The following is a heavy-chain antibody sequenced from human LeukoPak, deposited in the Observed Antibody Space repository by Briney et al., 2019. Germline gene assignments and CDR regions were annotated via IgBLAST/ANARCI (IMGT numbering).Heavy chain of an antibody. J-gene: IGHJ4*02. V-gene: IGHV3-53*05. Sequence: GGSLRLSCAASGFTVSSDYMNWVRQAPGKALEWVSVIYSDGGIYYADSMKGRFTVSRDNSNNTLYLQLSGLTTEDTAVYFCARTSGREKNFDSWGQGTLVTVSP. CDR2: IYSDGGI. CDR1: GFTVSSDY. D-gene: IGHD1-26*01. CDR3: ARTSGREKNFDS.